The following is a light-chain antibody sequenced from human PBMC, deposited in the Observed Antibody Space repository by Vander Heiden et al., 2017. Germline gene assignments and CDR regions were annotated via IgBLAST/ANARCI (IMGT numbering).Light chain of an antibody. V-gene: IGKV1-39*01. CDR3: QQSDSTPMT. J-gene: IGKJ2*01. CDR1: QSISSY. CDR2: AAS. Sequence: DIKMTQSPSSLSASVGDRVTITCRASQSISSYLNWYQQKPGKAPKLLIYAASSLQSGVPSRFSGSGSGTDFTLTISSLQPEDFATYYCQQSDSTPMTFGQGTKLEIK.